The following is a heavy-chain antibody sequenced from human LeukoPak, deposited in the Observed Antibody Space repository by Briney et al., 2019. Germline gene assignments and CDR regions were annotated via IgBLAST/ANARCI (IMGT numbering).Heavy chain of an antibody. D-gene: IGHD3-16*01. CDR2: INTHGGIT. J-gene: IGHJ6*03. CDR1: GFAFSNYW. CDR3: VAGYYYYYMDV. V-gene: IGHV3-74*01. Sequence: GGPLRLSCAAPGFAFSNYWLHCVPQAPGKGVEWVARINTHGGITNYADSVKGRFTISRDNAKNTLYLQKTSLSACDTAVYFAVAGYYYYYMDVWGKGATVTVSS.